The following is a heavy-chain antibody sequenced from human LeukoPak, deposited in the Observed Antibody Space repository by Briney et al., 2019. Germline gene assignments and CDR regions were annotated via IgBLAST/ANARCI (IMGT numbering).Heavy chain of an antibody. CDR3: AREIRLDYYDSSGYYYRDAFDI. J-gene: IGHJ3*02. CDR1: GGSISSYY. Sequence: PSETLSLTCTVSGGSISSYYWSWIRQPPGKGLEWIGYIYYSGSTNYNPSLKSRVTISVDTSKNQFSLKLSSVTAADTAEYYCAREIRLDYYDSSGYYYRDAFDIWGQGTMVTVSS. V-gene: IGHV4-59*01. D-gene: IGHD3-22*01. CDR2: IYYSGST.